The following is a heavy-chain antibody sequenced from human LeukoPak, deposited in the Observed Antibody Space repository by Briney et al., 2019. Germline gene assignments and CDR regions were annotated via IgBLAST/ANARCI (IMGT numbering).Heavy chain of an antibody. V-gene: IGHV3-23*01. CDR2: IDISGDTT. J-gene: IGHJ4*02. Sequence: GGSLRLSCAASGFTFSSYSMNWVRQAPGKGLEWISAIDISGDTTFYADSVKGRFTISRDNSKNSLYLQMSSLRAEDTAVYYCAKEIRPNDYWGQGTLVTVSS. D-gene: IGHD3-3*02. CDR3: AKEIRPNDY. CDR1: GFTFSSYS.